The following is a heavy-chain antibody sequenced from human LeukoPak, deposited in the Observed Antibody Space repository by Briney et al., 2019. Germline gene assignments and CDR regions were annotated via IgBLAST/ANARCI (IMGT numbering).Heavy chain of an antibody. Sequence: AASVKVSCKASGGTFSSYAISWVRQAPGQGLEWMGGIIPIFGTANYAQKFQGRVTITADESTSTAYMELSSLRSEDTAVYYCASRYDSSGYGPKNYYYYYGMDVWGQGTTVTVSS. CDR1: GGTFSSYA. CDR3: ASRYDSSGYGPKNYYYYYGMDV. CDR2: IIPIFGTA. V-gene: IGHV1-69*13. D-gene: IGHD3-22*01. J-gene: IGHJ6*02.